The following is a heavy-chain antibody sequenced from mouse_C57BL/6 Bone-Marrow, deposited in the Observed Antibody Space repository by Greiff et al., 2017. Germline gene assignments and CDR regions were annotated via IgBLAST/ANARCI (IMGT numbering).Heavy chain of an antibody. V-gene: IGHV1-19*01. Sequence: EVQGVESGPVLVKPGASVKMSCKASGYTFTDYYMNWVKQSHGKSLEWIGVINPYNGGTSYNQKFKGKATLTVDKSSSTAYMELNSLTSEDSAVYYCARDYSGSSWDYWGQGTLVTVSA. D-gene: IGHD1-1*01. J-gene: IGHJ3*01. CDR2: INPYNGGT. CDR1: GYTFTDYY. CDR3: ARDYSGSSWDY.